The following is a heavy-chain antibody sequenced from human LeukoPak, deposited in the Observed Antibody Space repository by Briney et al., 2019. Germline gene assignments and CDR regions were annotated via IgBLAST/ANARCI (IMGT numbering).Heavy chain of an antibody. CDR2: IYYSGST. CDR1: GGSISSYY. D-gene: IGHD1-26*01. Sequence: SETLSLTCTVSGGSISSYYWSWIRQPPGKGLAWIGYIYYSGSTNYNPSLKSRVTISVDTSKNQFSLKLSSVTAADTAVYYCARHEYSGSYYGLSWFDPWGQGTLVTASS. CDR3: ARHEYSGSYYGLSWFDP. J-gene: IGHJ5*02. V-gene: IGHV4-59*08.